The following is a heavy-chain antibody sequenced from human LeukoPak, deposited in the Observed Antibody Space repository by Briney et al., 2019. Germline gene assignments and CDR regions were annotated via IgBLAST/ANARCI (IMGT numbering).Heavy chain of an antibody. CDR1: GYTFSGYY. D-gene: IGHD2-2*01. Sequence: GASVKVSCKSSGYTFSGYYLNWVRQAPGHGLEWMGWINPNSGGTNYAQKFQGRVTMTRDTSISTAYMELSRLRSDDTAVYYCARDSGYCSSTSCYDWFDPWGQGTLVTVSS. CDR2: INPNSGGT. V-gene: IGHV1-2*02. J-gene: IGHJ5*02. CDR3: ARDSGYCSSTSCYDWFDP.